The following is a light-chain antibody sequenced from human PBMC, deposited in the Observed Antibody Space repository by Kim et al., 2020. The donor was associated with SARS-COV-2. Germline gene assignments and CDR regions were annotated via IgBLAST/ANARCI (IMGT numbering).Light chain of an antibody. CDR3: CQDNRSPGHT. CDR2: EAS. Sequence: DIQMTQSPSTLSVSVGDRVTITCRASQSIGTWLAWYQQKPGKAPRLLIYEASNLDSGVPSRFSGSGSGTEFTLTISSLQTDDFATYYCCQDNRSPGHTFGGGTKVDIK. CDR1: QSIGTW. V-gene: IGKV1-5*03. J-gene: IGKJ4*01.